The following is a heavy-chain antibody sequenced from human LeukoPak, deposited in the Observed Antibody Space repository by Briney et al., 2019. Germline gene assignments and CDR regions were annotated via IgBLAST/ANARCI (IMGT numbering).Heavy chain of an antibody. CDR1: GYTFTSYG. J-gene: IGHJ5*02. CDR2: ISAYNGNT. Sequence: ASVKVSCKASGYTFTSYGISWVRQAPGQGLEWMGWISAYNGNTNYAQKLQGRVAMTTDTSTSTAYMELRSLRSDDTAVYYCATVWFGPQGNWFDPWGQGTLVTVSS. D-gene: IGHD3-10*01. V-gene: IGHV1-18*01. CDR3: ATVWFGPQGNWFDP.